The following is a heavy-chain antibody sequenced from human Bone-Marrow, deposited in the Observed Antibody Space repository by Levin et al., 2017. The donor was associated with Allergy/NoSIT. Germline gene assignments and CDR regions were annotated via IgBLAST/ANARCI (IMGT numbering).Heavy chain of an antibody. J-gene: IGHJ6*03. Sequence: PGGSLRLSCAASGFTFSRSSMNWVRQAPGKGLEWVSYIGSSSSDIYYADSVKGRFTVSRDNAKNSLYLQMNSLRVEDTAVYYCARDRTIPSTSCYASVCYYHYMDVWGKGTTVTVSS. D-gene: IGHD2-2*01. CDR2: IGSSSSDI. CDR3: ARDRTIPSTSCYASVCYYHYMDV. CDR1: GFTFSRSS. V-gene: IGHV3-48*01.